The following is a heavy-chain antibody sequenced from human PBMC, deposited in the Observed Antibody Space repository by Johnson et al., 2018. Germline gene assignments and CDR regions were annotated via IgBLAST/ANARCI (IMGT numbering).Heavy chain of an antibody. D-gene: IGHD5-24*01. Sequence: QVQLVQAGGGLVEPGGTLRLSCAASGFSFSNYGMHWVRQAPGKGLEWVAGISYEGSNKYYADSVKGRFTISRDNSKNTLYLQMNSLRAEDTAVYYSAKEYGMATITGYFQYWGQGTLVTVSS. CDR2: ISYEGSNK. J-gene: IGHJ1*01. CDR3: AKEYGMATITGYFQY. CDR1: GFSFSNYG. V-gene: IGHV3-30*18.